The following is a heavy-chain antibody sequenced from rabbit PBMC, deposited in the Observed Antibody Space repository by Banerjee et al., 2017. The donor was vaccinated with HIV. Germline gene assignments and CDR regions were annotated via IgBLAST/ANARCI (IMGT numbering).Heavy chain of an antibody. J-gene: IGHJ4*01. CDR2: INTSSGNT. D-gene: IGHD4-1*01. CDR1: GFSFSDKYV. CDR3: ARDLAGAIGWNFNL. V-gene: IGHV1S40*01. Sequence: QSLEESGGDLVQPGRSLTLTCTASGFSFSDKYVMCWVRQAPGKGLEWIGCINTSSGNTVYASWAKGRFTISKTSSTTVTLQMTSLTAADTATYFCARDLAGAIGWNFNLWGQGTLVTVS.